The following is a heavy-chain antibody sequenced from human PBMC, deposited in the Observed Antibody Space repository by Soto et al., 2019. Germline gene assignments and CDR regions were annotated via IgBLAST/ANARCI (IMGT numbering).Heavy chain of an antibody. Sequence: SVTVSCKASGGTFSSYAISWVRQAPGQGLEWMGGIIPIFGTANYAQKFQGRVTITADESTSTAYMELRSLTSEDTAVYYCARGDATKIVVTTYYGMDVWGQGTTVTVSS. CDR2: IIPIFGTA. CDR1: GGTFSSYA. CDR3: ARGDATKIVVTTYYGMDV. J-gene: IGHJ6*02. V-gene: IGHV1-69*13. D-gene: IGHD3-22*01.